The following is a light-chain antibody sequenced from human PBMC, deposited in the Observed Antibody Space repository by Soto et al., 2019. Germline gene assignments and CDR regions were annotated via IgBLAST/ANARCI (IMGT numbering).Light chain of an antibody. CDR1: SSDVGGYNY. Sequence: QSAPTQPASVSGSPGQSITISCTGTSSDVGGYNYVSWYQQHPGKAPKAMIYEVSYRPSGVSNRFSGSKSGNTASLTISGLQAEDEADYYCSSYTSSSTYVVFGGGTKLTVL. J-gene: IGLJ2*01. V-gene: IGLV2-14*01. CDR3: SSYTSSSTYVV. CDR2: EVS.